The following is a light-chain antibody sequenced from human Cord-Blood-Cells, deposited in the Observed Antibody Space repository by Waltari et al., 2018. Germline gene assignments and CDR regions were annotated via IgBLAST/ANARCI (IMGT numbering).Light chain of an antibody. J-gene: IGKJ1*01. Sequence: EIVLTQSPGTLSLSPGERATLSCRASQSVSSSYLAWYQQKPGQAPRLLIYGASSRATGIPDRFSGSGSGTDFTLTISRLEPEDFAVYYCQQYGSSPWTFDHGP. CDR1: QSVSSSY. V-gene: IGKV3-20*01. CDR3: QQYGSSPWT. CDR2: GAS.